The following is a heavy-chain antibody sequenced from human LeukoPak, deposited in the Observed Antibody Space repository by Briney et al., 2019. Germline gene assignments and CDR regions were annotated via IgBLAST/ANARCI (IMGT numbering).Heavy chain of an antibody. CDR1: GYTFTGYY. CDR3: ARVGGSGNRYYYDSSGYYGFDP. D-gene: IGHD3-22*01. CDR2: INPNSGGT. Sequence: ASVKVSCKASGYTFTGYYMHWVRQAPGQGLEWMGWINPNSGGTNYAQKFQGRVTMTRDTSISTAYMELSGLRSDDTAVYYCARVGGSGNRYYYDSSGYYGFDPWGQGTLVTVSS. J-gene: IGHJ5*02. V-gene: IGHV1-2*02.